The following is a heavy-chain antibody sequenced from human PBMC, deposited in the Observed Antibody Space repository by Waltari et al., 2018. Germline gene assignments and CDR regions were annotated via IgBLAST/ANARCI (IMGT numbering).Heavy chain of an antibody. Sequence: LRLSCAASGFTVSSNYMSWVRQAPGKGLEWVSVIYSGGSTYYADSVKGRFTISRDNSKNTLYLQMNSLRAEDTAVYYCARSATRWYYYYGMDVWGQGTTVTVSS. J-gene: IGHJ6*02. CDR3: ARSATRWYYYYGMDV. CDR2: IYSGGST. D-gene: IGHD4-17*01. V-gene: IGHV3-53*01. CDR1: GFTVSSNY.